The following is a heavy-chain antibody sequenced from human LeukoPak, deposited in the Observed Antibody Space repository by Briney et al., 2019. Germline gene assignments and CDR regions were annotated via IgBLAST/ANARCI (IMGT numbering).Heavy chain of an antibody. V-gene: IGHV1-69*13. D-gene: IGHD2-15*01. CDR2: IIPIFGTA. CDR3: ARGYCSGGSCFGFGDYYYYMDV. Sequence: GASVKVSCKASGGTFSSYAISWVRQAPGQGLEWMGGIIPIFGTANYAQKFQGRVTITADESTSTAYMELSSLRSEDTAAYYCARGYCSGGSCFGFGDYYYYMDVWGKGTTVTVSS. CDR1: GGTFSSYA. J-gene: IGHJ6*03.